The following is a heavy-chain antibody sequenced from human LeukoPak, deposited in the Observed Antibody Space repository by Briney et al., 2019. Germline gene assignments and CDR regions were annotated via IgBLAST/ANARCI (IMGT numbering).Heavy chain of an antibody. D-gene: IGHD3-16*01. CDR2: IDPNTENP. CDR1: GYTFNGYA. Sequence: ASVKVSCKASGYTFNGYAINLMRQAPGQGFEWLGWIDPNTENPTYAQGFTGRFVFSLDTSLSTAYLEIYSLKAEDTAVYYCVRDWFTDGASTLDIWGQGTTVAVFS. V-gene: IGHV7-4-1*01. J-gene: IGHJ3*02. CDR3: VRDWFTDGASTLDI.